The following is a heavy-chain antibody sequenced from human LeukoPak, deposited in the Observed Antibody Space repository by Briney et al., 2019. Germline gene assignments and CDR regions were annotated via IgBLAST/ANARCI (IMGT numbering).Heavy chain of an antibody. CDR2: INWNGGTI. J-gene: IGHJ4*02. CDR1: GFSFESYG. CDR3: ARDYGSGSYYNGIDY. V-gene: IGHV3-20*04. Sequence: PGGSLRLSCAASGFSFESYGMTWVRQVPGKGLEWVSYINWNGGTIDYADSVKGRFTISRDNGMSSLYLQMNSLRAEDTALYYCARDYGSGSYYNGIDYWGQGTLVSVSS. D-gene: IGHD3-10*01.